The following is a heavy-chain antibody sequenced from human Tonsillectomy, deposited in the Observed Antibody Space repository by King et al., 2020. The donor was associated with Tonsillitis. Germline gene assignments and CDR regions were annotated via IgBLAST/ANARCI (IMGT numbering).Heavy chain of an antibody. V-gene: IGHV3-9*01. CDR3: AKDIVGAGVFYSFDY. J-gene: IGHJ4*02. D-gene: IGHD1-26*01. Sequence: VQLVESGGGLVQPGRSLRLSCAASGFIFDDYAMHWVRQAPGKGLEWVSGISWNSGRIGYADSVKGRFTISRDNAKNSLYLQMTSLRAEDTALYYCAKDIVGAGVFYSFDYWGQGTLVTVSS. CDR1: GFIFDDYA. CDR2: ISWNSGRI.